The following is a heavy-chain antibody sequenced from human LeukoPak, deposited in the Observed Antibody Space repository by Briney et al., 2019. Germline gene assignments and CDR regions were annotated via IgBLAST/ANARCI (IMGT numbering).Heavy chain of an antibody. V-gene: IGHV4-61*01. D-gene: IGHD6-13*01. Sequence: SETLSLTCTVSGYSISTGYYWDWIRQPPGKGLEWIGYIYYSGSTNYNPSLKSRVTISVDTSKNQFSLKLSSVTAADTAVYYCARVGILTAQSERWGQGTLVTVSS. J-gene: IGHJ4*02. CDR3: ARVGILTAQSER. CDR2: IYYSGST. CDR1: GYSISTGYY.